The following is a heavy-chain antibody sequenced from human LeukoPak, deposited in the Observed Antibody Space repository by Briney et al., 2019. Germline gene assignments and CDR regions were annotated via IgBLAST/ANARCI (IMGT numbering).Heavy chain of an antibody. V-gene: IGHV1-69*04. CDR1: GGTFSSYA. J-gene: IGHJ5*02. CDR2: IIPIFGIT. CDR3: ARVVRGFDP. D-gene: IGHD4-23*01. Sequence: SVKVSCKASGGTFSSYAISWVRQAPGQGLEWMGRIIPIFGITDYAQKFQGRVTFTADTATSTAYIELTSLRSDDTAVYFCARVVRGFDPWGQGTPVTVSS.